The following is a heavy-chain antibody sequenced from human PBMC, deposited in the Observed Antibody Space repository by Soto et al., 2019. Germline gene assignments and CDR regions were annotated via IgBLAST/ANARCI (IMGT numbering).Heavy chain of an antibody. V-gene: IGHV3-21*01. CDR1: GFTFSSYS. CDR2: ISSSSSYI. Sequence: GGSLRLSCAASGFTFSSYSMNWVRQAPGKGLEWVSSISSSSSYIYYADSVKGRFTISRDNAKNSLYLQMNSLRAEDTAVYYCARDLENLFWSGVVFYFDYWGQGTLVTVSS. CDR3: ARDLENLFWSGVVFYFDY. D-gene: IGHD3-3*01. J-gene: IGHJ4*02.